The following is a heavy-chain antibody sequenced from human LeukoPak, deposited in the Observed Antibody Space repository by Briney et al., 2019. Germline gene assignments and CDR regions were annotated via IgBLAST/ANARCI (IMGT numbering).Heavy chain of an antibody. CDR3: AKVGWFGELLATAYYYMDV. V-gene: IGHV3-33*06. CDR2: IWYDGSNK. D-gene: IGHD3-10*01. J-gene: IGHJ6*03. CDR1: GFTFSSYG. Sequence: GRSLGLFCGASGFTFSSYGMHWVRQAPGKGLEGVAVIWYDGSNKYCADSVKGRFTISRDNSKNTLYLQMKSLRAEDTAVYYCAKVGWFGELLATAYYYMDVWGKGTTVTVSS.